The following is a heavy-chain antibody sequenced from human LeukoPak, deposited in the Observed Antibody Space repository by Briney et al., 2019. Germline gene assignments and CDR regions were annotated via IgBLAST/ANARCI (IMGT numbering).Heavy chain of an antibody. J-gene: IGHJ4*02. CDR3: ARDTSGYYGRYEH. CDR1: GASIRNKF. V-gene: IGHV4-59*01. D-gene: IGHD3-3*01. CDR2: ISYTGTT. Sequence: KTSETLSLTCDVSGASIRNKFWSWLRHPPGKALEWIGYISYTGTTNYNPSLQSRVTILVDTSKNQLSLKLTSMTAADTAVYYCARDTSGYYGRYEHWGQGTLVTVSS.